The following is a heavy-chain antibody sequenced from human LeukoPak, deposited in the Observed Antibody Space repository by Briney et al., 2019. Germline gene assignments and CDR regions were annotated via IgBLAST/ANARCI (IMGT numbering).Heavy chain of an antibody. CDR2: INPNSGGT. Sequence: ASVKVSCKASGYTFTGYYMHWVRQAPGQGLEWMGWINPNSGGTNYAQKLQGRVTMTTDTSTSTAYMELRSLRSDDTAVYYCARDLDGVVVVTAIHDYWGQGTLVTVSS. J-gene: IGHJ4*02. CDR1: GYTFTGYY. CDR3: ARDLDGVVVVTAIHDY. D-gene: IGHD2-21*02. V-gene: IGHV1-2*02.